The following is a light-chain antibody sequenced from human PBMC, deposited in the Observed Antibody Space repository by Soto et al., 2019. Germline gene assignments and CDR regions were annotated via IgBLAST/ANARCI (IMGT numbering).Light chain of an antibody. J-gene: IGLJ1*01. CDR3: AAWDDNLNGQYD. V-gene: IGLV1-44*01. CDR1: SSNIGSNT. Sequence: QSVLTQPPLASGSPGQRDTISSSGTSSNIGSNTVNWYQQLPGTAPKLLIYSNNQRSSGVPDRFSGSKSGTSAALAISGLQAEDEADYYCAAWDDNLNGQYDFGTGNKV. CDR2: SNN.